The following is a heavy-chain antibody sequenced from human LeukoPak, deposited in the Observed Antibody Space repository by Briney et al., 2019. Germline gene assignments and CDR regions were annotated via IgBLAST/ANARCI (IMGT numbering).Heavy chain of an antibody. V-gene: IGHV3-21*01. CDR3: ARDRWYDILTGYMNWFDP. Sequence: GGSLRLSCAASGFTFSSYSMNWVRQAPGKGLERVSSISSSSSYIYYADSVKGRFTISRDNAKNSLYLQMNSLRAEDTAVYYCARDRWYDILTGYMNWFDPWGQGTLVTVSS. CDR1: GFTFSSYS. CDR2: ISSSSSYI. D-gene: IGHD3-9*01. J-gene: IGHJ5*02.